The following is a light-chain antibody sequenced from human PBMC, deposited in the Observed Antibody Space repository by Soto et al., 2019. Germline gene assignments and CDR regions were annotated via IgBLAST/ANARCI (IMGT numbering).Light chain of an antibody. CDR2: LGS. CDR1: QSLLHSNGYNY. CDR3: MQPLQSWT. V-gene: IGKV2-28*01. Sequence: DIVMTQSPLSLPVTPGAPASISCRSSQSLLHSNGYNYLDWYLQKPGQSPQLLIYLGSNRASGVPDRVSGSGSGTDFTLKISRVEAEDVGVYYCMQPLQSWTFGQGTKVEIK. J-gene: IGKJ1*01.